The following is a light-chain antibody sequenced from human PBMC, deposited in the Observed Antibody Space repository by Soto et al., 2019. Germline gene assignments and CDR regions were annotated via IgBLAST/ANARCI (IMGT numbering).Light chain of an antibody. CDR3: QQYGGSPWT. Sequence: EIVLTQSPGTLSLSPGESATLSCRASQRVSNSWLVWYQHKPGQAPRLLIYGASSRATGLPDRFSGGGSGTDFTLTITRLEPEDSAVFYCQQYGGSPWTFGPGTKVEIK. V-gene: IGKV3-20*01. CDR2: GAS. J-gene: IGKJ1*01. CDR1: QRVSNSW.